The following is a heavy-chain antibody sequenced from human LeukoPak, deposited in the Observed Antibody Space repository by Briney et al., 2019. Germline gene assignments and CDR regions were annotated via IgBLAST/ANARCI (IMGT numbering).Heavy chain of an antibody. J-gene: IGHJ3*02. V-gene: IGHV3-23*01. CDR1: GFTFSSDA. Sequence: GGSLRLSCAASGFTFSSDAMSWVRQAPGKGLEWVSTISGSGDTTYYADSVKGRFTISRDKSKNTLYLQMSSLRDEDTAVYYCAKNSGNSKQGAFDIWGQGTMVTVSS. CDR2: ISGSGDTT. CDR3: AKNSGNSKQGAFDI. D-gene: IGHD1-26*01.